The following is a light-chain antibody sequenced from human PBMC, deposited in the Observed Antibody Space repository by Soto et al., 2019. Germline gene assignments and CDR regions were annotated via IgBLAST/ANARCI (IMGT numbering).Light chain of an antibody. V-gene: IGLV7-46*01. Sequence: QAVVTQEPSLTVSPGGTVTLTCGSSTGVVTSGHFPYWFQQKPGQAPRTLIYDTDNKHSWTPARFSGSLLGGKAALTLSGAQPEDEADYYCLLSYSGAQVIFGGGTKVTVL. CDR2: DTD. CDR3: LLSYSGAQVI. J-gene: IGLJ2*01. CDR1: TGVVTSGHF.